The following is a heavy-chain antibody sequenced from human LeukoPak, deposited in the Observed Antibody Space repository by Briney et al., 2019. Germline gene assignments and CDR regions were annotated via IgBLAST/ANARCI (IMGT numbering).Heavy chain of an antibody. Sequence: ASVKVSCKASGYTFTGYYMHWGRQAPGQGLEWMGWINHNSGGTNDAQKFQGRVTMTRDTSISTAYMELSRLRSDDTAVYYCARDYAGYWGQGTLVTVSS. J-gene: IGHJ4*02. CDR2: INHNSGGT. CDR3: ARDYAGY. CDR1: GYTFTGYY. V-gene: IGHV1-2*02. D-gene: IGHD3-16*01.